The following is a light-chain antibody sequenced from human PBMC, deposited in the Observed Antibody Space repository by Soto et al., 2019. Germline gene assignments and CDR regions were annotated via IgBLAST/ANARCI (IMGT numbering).Light chain of an antibody. CDR3: CSYAGSYTVL. Sequence: QSVLTQPRSVSGSPGQSVTISCTGTSSDVGSYNFVSWYQQHPDKAPKLMIYDVTKRPSGVPDRFSGSKSGNTASLTISGLQAEDEADYYCCSYAGSYTVLFGGGTKVTVL. V-gene: IGLV2-11*01. CDR2: DVT. CDR1: SSDVGSYNF. J-gene: IGLJ2*01.